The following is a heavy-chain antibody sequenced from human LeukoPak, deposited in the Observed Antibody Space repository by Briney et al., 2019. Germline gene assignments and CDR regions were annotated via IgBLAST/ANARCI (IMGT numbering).Heavy chain of an antibody. V-gene: IGHV3-64*01. J-gene: IGHJ4*02. CDR3: ARTPDQAEYGHNIALRYFDY. D-gene: IGHD5-24*01. CDR2: ISNNGGDT. Sequence: QPGGSLRLSCAASGFTFSSYWMHWVRQAPGKGLEYVSAISNNGGDTYYANSVKGRFTISRDNSKNTMYLQMGSLRAEDMAVYYCARTPDQAEYGHNIALRYFDYWGQGTLVTVSS. CDR1: GFTFSSYW.